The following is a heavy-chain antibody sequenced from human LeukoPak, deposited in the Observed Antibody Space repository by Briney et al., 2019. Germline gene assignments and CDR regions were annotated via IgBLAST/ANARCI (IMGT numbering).Heavy chain of an antibody. Sequence: SETLSLTCTVSGYSISTGYYWDWIRQPPGKGLEWIGTFYHGGSTYYNPSLKSRVTISVDTSKNQFSLNLTSVTAADTAVYYCARHGGSGSHPAPFDYWGQGTLVTVSS. V-gene: IGHV4-38-2*02. J-gene: IGHJ4*02. CDR1: GYSISTGYY. CDR3: ARHGGSGSHPAPFDY. CDR2: FYHGGST. D-gene: IGHD3-10*01.